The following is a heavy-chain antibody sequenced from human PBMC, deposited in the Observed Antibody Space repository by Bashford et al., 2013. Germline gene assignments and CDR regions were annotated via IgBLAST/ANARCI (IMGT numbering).Heavy chain of an antibody. Sequence: VASVKVSCKVSGYTLTELSMHWVRQAPGKGLEWMGGFDPEDGETIYAQKFQGRVTMTRDTSISTAYMELSRLRSDDTAVYYCARAVVAATKVDSWGQGTLVTVSS. CDR1: GYTLTELS. CDR2: FDPEDGET. J-gene: IGHJ4*02. D-gene: IGHD2-15*01. CDR3: ARAVVAATKVDS. V-gene: IGHV1-24*01.